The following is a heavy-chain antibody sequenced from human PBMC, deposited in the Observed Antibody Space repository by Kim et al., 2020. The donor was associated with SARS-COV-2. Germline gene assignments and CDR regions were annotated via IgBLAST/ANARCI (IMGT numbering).Heavy chain of an antibody. CDR1: GGSFSGYY. D-gene: IGHD3-10*01. J-gene: IGHJ6*02. V-gene: IGHV4-34*01. CDR3: ARAKVRGVITYGMDV. Sequence: SETLSLTCAVYGGSFSGYYWSWIRQPPGKGLEWIGEINHSGSTNYNPSLKSRVTISVDTSKNQFSLKLSSVTAADTAVYYCARAKVRGVITYGMDVWGQGTTVTVSS. CDR2: INHSGST.